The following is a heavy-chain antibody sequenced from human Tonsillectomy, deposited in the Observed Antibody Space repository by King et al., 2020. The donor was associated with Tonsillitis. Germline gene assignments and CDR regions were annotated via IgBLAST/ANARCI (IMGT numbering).Heavy chain of an antibody. CDR1: GGSISSTTNF. Sequence: PLQESGPGQVKPSETLSLTCSVSGGSISSTTNFWGWIRQTPEKGLEWIGSFYYTGGTYLNPSLKSRVTISRDTSTSQFSLNVNSVTAADTAVYYCARGLFTLVRGVIREDGFDIWGQGTKVTVSS. CDR3: ARGLFTLVRGVIREDGFDI. J-gene: IGHJ3*02. CDR2: FYYTGGT. D-gene: IGHD3-10*01. V-gene: IGHV4-39*01.